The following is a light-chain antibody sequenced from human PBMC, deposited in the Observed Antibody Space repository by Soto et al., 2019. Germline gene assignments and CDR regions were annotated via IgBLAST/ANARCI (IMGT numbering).Light chain of an antibody. CDR1: QSVGRY. CDR2: DAS. Sequence: DIVLTQSSATLSVSPGERGTLSCRASQSVGRYLAWYQQEPGQAPRLLIYDASDRATGIPARFSGSGSGSDCTLTISSPEPEDAAVYYCQQRSDWPWTFGQGTKVDIK. CDR3: QQRSDWPWT. J-gene: IGKJ1*01. V-gene: IGKV3-11*01.